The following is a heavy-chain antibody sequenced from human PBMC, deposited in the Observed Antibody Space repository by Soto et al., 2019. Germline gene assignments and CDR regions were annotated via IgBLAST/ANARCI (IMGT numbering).Heavy chain of an antibody. V-gene: IGHV3-30-3*01. J-gene: IGHJ4*02. Sequence: PGGSLSLSCADSGFTCSISPLRWGRRAPGKGPEWVAPISYDGTNKFYADSVKGRFTISRDNSKSTLYLQVDSLRPEDAAVYYCARDPKTSGGQHWAFNYFDSWGQGTLVTVCS. CDR3: ARDPKTSGGQHWAFNYFDS. CDR2: ISYDGTNK. D-gene: IGHD7-27*01. CDR1: GFTCSISP.